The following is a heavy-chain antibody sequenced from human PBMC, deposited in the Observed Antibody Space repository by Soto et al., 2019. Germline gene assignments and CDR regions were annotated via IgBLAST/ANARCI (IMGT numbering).Heavy chain of an antibody. CDR1: GYTFTSYG. D-gene: IGHD5-12*01. J-gene: IGHJ3*02. V-gene: IGHV1-18*01. CDR2: ISAYNGNT. CDR3: ARPPAGYAQSEDAFDI. Sequence: ASVKVSCKASGYTFTSYGISWVRQAPGQGLEWMGWISAYNGNTNYAQKLQGRVTMTTDTSTSTAYMELRSLRSDDTAVYYCARPPAGYAQSEDAFDIWGQGTMVTVSS.